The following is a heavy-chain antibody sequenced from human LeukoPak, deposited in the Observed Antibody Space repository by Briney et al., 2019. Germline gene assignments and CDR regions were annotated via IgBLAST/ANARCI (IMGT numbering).Heavy chain of an antibody. D-gene: IGHD5-18*01. CDR3: ARDQIQLWTRYYYFVMDV. V-gene: IGHV1-2*02. Sequence: ASVKVSCKASGYTFTGYYMHWVRQAPGQGLEWMGWINPNSGGTNYAQKFQGRVTMNRDTYISTAYMELSRLRSDDTAVYYCARDQIQLWTRYYYFVMDVGGQGTTVSVSS. CDR1: GYTFTGYY. J-gene: IGHJ6*01. CDR2: INPNSGGT.